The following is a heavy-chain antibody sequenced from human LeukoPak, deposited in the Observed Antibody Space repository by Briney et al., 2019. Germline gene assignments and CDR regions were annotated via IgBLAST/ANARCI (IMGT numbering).Heavy chain of an antibody. J-gene: IGHJ3*02. CDR2: SYNSGSI. D-gene: IGHD3-22*01. CDR3: ARNLTMIPAKGAFDI. CDR1: GGSISSSTYY. Sequence: SETLSLTCTVSGGSISSSTYYWGWIRQPPGKGLEWIASSYNSGSISYNPSLKSRVTISLDTSQKQFSLKLSSVTGADTAVYYCARNLTMIPAKGAFDIWGQGIMVTVSS. V-gene: IGHV4-39*07.